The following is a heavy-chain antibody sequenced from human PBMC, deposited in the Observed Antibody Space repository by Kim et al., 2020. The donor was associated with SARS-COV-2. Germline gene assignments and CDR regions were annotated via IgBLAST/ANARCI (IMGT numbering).Heavy chain of an antibody. CDR2: IYYSGST. J-gene: IGHJ4*02. CDR1: GGSISSYY. V-gene: IGHV4-59*01. Sequence: SETLSLTCTVSGGSISSYYWSWIRQPPGKGLEWIGYIYYSGSTNYNPSLKSRVTISVDTSKNQFSLKLSSVTAADTAVYYCAREPSDYGFDYWGQGTLVTVSS. D-gene: IGHD4-17*01. CDR3: AREPSDYGFDY.